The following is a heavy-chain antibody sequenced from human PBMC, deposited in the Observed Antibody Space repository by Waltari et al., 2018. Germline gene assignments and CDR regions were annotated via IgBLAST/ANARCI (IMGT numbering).Heavy chain of an antibody. V-gene: IGHV4-61*09. CDR2: IYTSGST. D-gene: IGHD3-22*01. J-gene: IGHJ3*02. CDR3: ARDRFYYDSSGYYSDAFDI. CDR1: GGSISSGSYY. Sequence: QVQLQESGPGLVKPSQTLSLTCTVPGGSISSGSYYWSWIRQPAGTGLEWIGYIYTSGSTNYNPSLKSRVTISVDTSKIQFSLKLSSVTAADTAVYYCARDRFYYDSSGYYSDAFDIWGQGTMVTVSS.